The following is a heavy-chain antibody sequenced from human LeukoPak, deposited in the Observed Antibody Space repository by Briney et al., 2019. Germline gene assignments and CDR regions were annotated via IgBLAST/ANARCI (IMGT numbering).Heavy chain of an antibody. CDR3: AREELSGGIDY. D-gene: IGHD3-10*01. J-gene: IGHJ4*02. CDR1: GGSISSSSYY. CDR2: IDWDDDK. V-gene: IGHV2-70*16. Sequence: TLSLTCTVSGGSISSSSYYWGWIRQPPGKALEWLARIDWDDDKFYSTSLKTRLTISKDTSKNQVVLTMTNMDPVDTATYYCAREELSGGIDYWGQGTLVTVSS.